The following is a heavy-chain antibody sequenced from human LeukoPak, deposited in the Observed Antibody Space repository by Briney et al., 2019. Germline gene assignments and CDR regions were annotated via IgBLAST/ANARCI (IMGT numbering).Heavy chain of an antibody. J-gene: IGHJ4*02. V-gene: IGHV1-2*02. CDR3: ARRYCSGVSSYPDY. CDR1: GYTFSGYY. CDR2: INPSGGVT. Sequence: ASVRVSCKASGYTFSGYYIHWVRQAPGQGLEWMGWINPSGGVTKYAQKFQGRVTMTRDTSISTAYMELSRLTSDDTAVYFCARRYCSGVSSYPDYWGQGTLVTVSS. D-gene: IGHD2-15*01.